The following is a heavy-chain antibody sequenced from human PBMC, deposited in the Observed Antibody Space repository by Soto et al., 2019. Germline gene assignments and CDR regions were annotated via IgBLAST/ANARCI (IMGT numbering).Heavy chain of an antibody. CDR3: ARRERYYYYDGMDV. D-gene: IGHD1-26*01. CDR2: ISYDGSNK. CDR1: GFTFSSYA. J-gene: IGHJ6*02. Sequence: QVQLVESGGGVVQPGRSLRLSCAASGFTFSSYAMQWVRQAPGKGLEWVAVISYDGSNKYYADSVKGRFTISRDNSKNTLYLQMNSLRAEDTAVYYCARRERYYYYDGMDVWGQGITVTVSS. V-gene: IGHV3-30-3*01.